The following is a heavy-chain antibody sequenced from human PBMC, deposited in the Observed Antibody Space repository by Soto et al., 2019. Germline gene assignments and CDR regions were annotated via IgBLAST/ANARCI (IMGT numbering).Heavy chain of an antibody. CDR2: INHSGST. CDR1: GGSFSGYY. Sequence: QVQLQQWGAGLLKPSETLSLTCAVYGGSFSGYYWSWIRQPPGKGLEWIGEINHSGSTNYNPSLKSRVTISVDTSKNQFSLKQSSVTAADTAVYYCARAAPRYCSGGSCYSGRYYWGQGTLVTVSS. CDR3: ARAAPRYCSGGSCYSGRYY. V-gene: IGHV4-34*01. J-gene: IGHJ4*02. D-gene: IGHD2-15*01.